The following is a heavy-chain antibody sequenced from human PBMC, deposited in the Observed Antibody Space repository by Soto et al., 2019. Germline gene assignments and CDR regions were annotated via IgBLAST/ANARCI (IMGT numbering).Heavy chain of an antibody. CDR3: AKEYGSGSYYYYGMDV. CDR1: GLTFSSYA. CDR2: ISGSGGST. V-gene: IGHV3-23*01. Sequence: GGSLRLYCAASGLTFSSYAMSWVRQAPGKGLEWVSAISGSGGSTYYVDSVKGRFTISRDNSKNTLYLQMNSLRAEDTAVYYCAKEYGSGSYYYYGMDVWGQGTTVTVSS. J-gene: IGHJ6*02. D-gene: IGHD3-10*01.